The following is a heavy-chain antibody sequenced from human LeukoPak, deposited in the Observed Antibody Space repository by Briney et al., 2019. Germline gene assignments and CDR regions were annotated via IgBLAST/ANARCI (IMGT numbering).Heavy chain of an antibody. CDR3: ARDGRDGYTDVAQFDY. CDR1: GGTFSSYA. V-gene: IGHV1-69*05. Sequence: SVKVSCKASGGTFSSYAISWVRQAPGQGLEWMGGIIPIFGTANYTQKFQGRVTITTDESTSTAHMELSSLRSEDTAVYYCARDGRDGYTDVAQFDYWGQGTLVTVSS. D-gene: IGHD5-24*01. J-gene: IGHJ4*02. CDR2: IIPIFGTA.